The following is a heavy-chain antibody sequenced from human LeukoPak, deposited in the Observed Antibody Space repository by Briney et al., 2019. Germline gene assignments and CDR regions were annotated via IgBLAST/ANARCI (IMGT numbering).Heavy chain of an antibody. CDR3: VHRTAAGLKNWFDP. V-gene: IGHV2-5*02. Sequence: SGPTLVNPTQTLTLTCTFSGFSLSTSGVGVGWICQPPGKALEWLALIYWDDDKRYSPSLKSRLTITKDTSKNQVVLTMTNMDPEDTATYYCVHRTAAGLKNWFDPWGQGTLVTVSS. CDR2: IYWDDDK. J-gene: IGHJ5*02. D-gene: IGHD6-13*01. CDR1: GFSLSTSGVG.